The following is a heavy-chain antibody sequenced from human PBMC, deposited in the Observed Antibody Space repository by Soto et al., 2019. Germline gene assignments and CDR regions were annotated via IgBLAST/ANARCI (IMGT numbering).Heavy chain of an antibody. Sequence: GGSLRLSCAASGFSFNKYGIHWVRQAPGKGLEWVAYVSSDGSNQYYADSVKGRFTISRDNSKSTLFLQLDSLRVDDTAVYYCAKDRVIQLLPIWPDPWGQGTLVTVS. J-gene: IGHJ5*02. D-gene: IGHD2-2*01. V-gene: IGHV3-30*18. CDR1: GFSFNKYG. CDR3: AKDRVIQLLPIWPDP. CDR2: VSSDGSNQ.